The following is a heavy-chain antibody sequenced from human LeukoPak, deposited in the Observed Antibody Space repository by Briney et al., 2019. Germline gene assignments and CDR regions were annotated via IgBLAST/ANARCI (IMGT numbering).Heavy chain of an antibody. CDR2: ISSSSSTI. Sequence: GGSLRLSCAASGFTFSSYSMNWVRQAPGKGLEWVSYISSSSSTIYYADSVKGRFSISRDNSRNTLYLQLNSLRAEDTAIYYCAKEIDSSWQDWGQGTLVTVSS. D-gene: IGHD6-13*01. CDR3: AKEIDSSWQD. CDR1: GFTFSSYS. V-gene: IGHV3-48*04. J-gene: IGHJ4*02.